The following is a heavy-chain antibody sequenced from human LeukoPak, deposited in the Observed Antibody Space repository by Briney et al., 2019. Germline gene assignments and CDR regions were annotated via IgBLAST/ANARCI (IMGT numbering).Heavy chain of an antibody. CDR2: ITSRSSYM. J-gene: IGHJ3*02. CDR1: GFTFSYYS. Sequence: GGSLRLSCVASGFTFSYYSMNWVRQAPGKGLEWVSSITSRSSYMYYADSIQGRFTISRDNAKNSLYLQMNSLRADDTAVYYCARAGDHDGLDMWGQGTKVTVSS. D-gene: IGHD2-21*02. V-gene: IGHV3-21*01. CDR3: ARAGDHDGLDM.